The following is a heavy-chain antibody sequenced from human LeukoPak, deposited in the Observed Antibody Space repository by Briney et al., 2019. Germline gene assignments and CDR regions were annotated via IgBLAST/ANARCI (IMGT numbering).Heavy chain of an antibody. V-gene: IGHV3-33*01. Sequence: GGSLRLSCAASGFTFSSYGMHWVRQAPGKGLEWVAVIWYDGSNKYYADSVKGRFTISRDNSKNTLYLQMNSLRAEDTAVYYCARDQAGVLWFGQLLFPGPHWGQGTLVTVSS. CDR2: IWYDGSNK. J-gene: IGHJ4*02. CDR3: ARDQAGVLWFGQLLFPGPH. D-gene: IGHD3-10*01. CDR1: GFTFSSYG.